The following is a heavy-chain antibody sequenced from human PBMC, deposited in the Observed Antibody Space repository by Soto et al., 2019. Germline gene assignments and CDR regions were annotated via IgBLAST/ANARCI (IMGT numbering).Heavy chain of an antibody. CDR1: GDSFTSYG. D-gene: IGHD1-26*01. Sequence: SVKVSCKASGDSFTSYGISWVRQAPGQGLEWMGWISLNIGKTNYAQKFQGRVTITADESTSTAYMELSSLRSEDTAVYYCAYSLDSWGQGTLVTVSS. V-gene: IGHV1-69*13. J-gene: IGHJ4*02. CDR2: ISLNIGKT. CDR3: AYSLDS.